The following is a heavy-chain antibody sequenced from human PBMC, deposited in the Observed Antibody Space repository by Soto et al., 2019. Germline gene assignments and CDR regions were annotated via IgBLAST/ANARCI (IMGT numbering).Heavy chain of an antibody. CDR1: GFTFSDYY. V-gene: IGHV3-11*01. J-gene: IGHJ3*02. D-gene: IGHD4-17*01. CDR3: ARRMTTETTRRDALDI. Sequence: QVQLVESGGGLVKPGGSLRLSCAASGFTFSDYYMSWIRQAPGKGLEWVSYISSGGSTIYSADSVKGRFTISRDNAKNSLYLQMNSLRAEDTAVYYCARRMTTETTRRDALDIWGQGTMVTVSS. CDR2: ISSGGSTI.